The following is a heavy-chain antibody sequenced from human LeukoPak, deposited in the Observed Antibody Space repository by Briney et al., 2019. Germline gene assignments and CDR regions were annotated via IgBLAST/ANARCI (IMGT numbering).Heavy chain of an antibody. Sequence: TGGSLRLSCAASGFTFSSYAMSWVRQAPGKGLEWVSSISGSGSTIYYADSVKGRFTISRDNAKNSLYLQMNSLRAEDTAVYYCARDGGYCTNGVCYLFDYWGQGTLVTVSS. J-gene: IGHJ4*02. CDR2: ISGSGSTI. V-gene: IGHV3-21*01. D-gene: IGHD2-8*01. CDR1: GFTFSSYA. CDR3: ARDGGYCTNGVCYLFDY.